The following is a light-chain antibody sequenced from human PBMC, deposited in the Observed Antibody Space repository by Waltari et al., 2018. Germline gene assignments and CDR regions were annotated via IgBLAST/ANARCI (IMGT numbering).Light chain of an antibody. CDR2: DTS. Sequence: EVVLTQSPVTLSLSAGERASLSCRASESVYKYLAWYQQRPGQPPRLRIYDTSNRAAGVPGRFSGSGYGTDFTRTITSLEAEDFAVYFCQQGSILPLTFGGGTRVEIK. V-gene: IGKV3-11*01. CDR1: ESVYKY. J-gene: IGKJ4*01. CDR3: QQGSILPLT.